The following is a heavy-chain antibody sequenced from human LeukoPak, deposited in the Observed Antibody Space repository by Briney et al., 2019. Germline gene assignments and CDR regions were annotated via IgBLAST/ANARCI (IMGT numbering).Heavy chain of an antibody. V-gene: IGHV3-33*01. CDR2: IWYDGSNK. Sequence: GGSLRLSCAASGFTFSSYGMHWVRQAPGKGLEWVAVIWYDGSNKYYADSVKGRFTISRDNSKNTLYLQMNSLRAEDTAVYYCARGSPYDSSGYYYVGLDYWGQGTLVTVSS. D-gene: IGHD3-22*01. J-gene: IGHJ4*02. CDR3: ARGSPYDSSGYYYVGLDY. CDR1: GFTFSSYG.